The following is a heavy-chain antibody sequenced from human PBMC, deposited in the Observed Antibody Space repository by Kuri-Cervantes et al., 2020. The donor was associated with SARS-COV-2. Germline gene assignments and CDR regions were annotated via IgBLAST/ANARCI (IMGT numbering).Heavy chain of an antibody. V-gene: IGHV1-18*01. CDR2: ISAYNGNT. CDR1: GYTFTSYG. J-gene: IGHJ6*02. CDR3: ARDSGGFYSNSYYGMDV. Sequence: ASVKVSCKASGYTFTSYGISWVRQAPGQGLEWMGWISAYNGNTNYAQKLQGRVTMTTDTSTSTAYMALRSLRSDDTAVYYCARDSGGFYSNSYYGMDVWGQGTTVTVSS. D-gene: IGHD4-11*01.